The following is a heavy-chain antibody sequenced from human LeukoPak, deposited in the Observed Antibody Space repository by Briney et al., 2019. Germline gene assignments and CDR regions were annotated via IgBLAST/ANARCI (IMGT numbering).Heavy chain of an antibody. Sequence: SVKVSCKASGYTFTGDYMHWVRQAPGQGLEWMGWINPNSGGTNYAQKFQGRVTMTRDTSISTAYMELSRLRSDDTAVYYCARDWEAVAGIDYWGQGTLVTVSS. CDR3: ARDWEAVAGIDY. J-gene: IGHJ4*02. CDR1: GYTFTGDY. V-gene: IGHV1-2*02. CDR2: INPNSGGT. D-gene: IGHD6-19*01.